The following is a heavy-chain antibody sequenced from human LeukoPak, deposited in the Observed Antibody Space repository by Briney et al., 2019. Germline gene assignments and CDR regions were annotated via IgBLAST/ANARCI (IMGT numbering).Heavy chain of an antibody. J-gene: IGHJ4*02. V-gene: IGHV4-34*01. CDR1: GGSFSGYY. Sequence: SETMSLTCAVYGGSFSGYYWTWIRQPPGKGLEWIGEINHSGSTNYNPSLKSRVTISVDTSKNQFSLKLSSVTAADTAVYYCARAVGYCSGGSCSLDYWGQGTLVTVSS. CDR3: ARAVGYCSGGSCSLDY. D-gene: IGHD2-15*01. CDR2: INHSGST.